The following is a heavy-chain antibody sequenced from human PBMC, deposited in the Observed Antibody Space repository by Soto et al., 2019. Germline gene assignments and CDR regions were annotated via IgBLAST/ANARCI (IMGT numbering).Heavy chain of an antibody. D-gene: IGHD6-13*01. Sequence: KVSCKASGYTFTGHYMHWVRQAPGQGFEWMGWINPNSGGTNYAQKFQGRVTMTRDTSISTAYMELNRLRSDDTAVFYCAREYSSTWYPFDYWGQGTLVTVSS. J-gene: IGHJ4*02. CDR3: AREYSSTWYPFDY. CDR1: GYTFTGHY. V-gene: IGHV1-2*02. CDR2: INPNSGGT.